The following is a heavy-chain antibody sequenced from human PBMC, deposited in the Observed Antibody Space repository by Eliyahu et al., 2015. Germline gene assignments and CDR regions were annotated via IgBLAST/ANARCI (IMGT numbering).Heavy chain of an antibody. D-gene: IGHD3-10*01. CDR3: AKYYYGSGSSFDY. CDR2: ISASGGAT. CDR1: GFTFNTYS. J-gene: IGHJ4*02. V-gene: IGHV3-23*04. Sequence: EVQLVESGGGLIQPGGSLXLSCAAPGFTFNTYSLGWVRQAPRKGLEWVSAISASGGATYYADSVKGXFTISRDNSKNTFYLQMDSLRAEDTALYYCAKYYYGSGSSFDYWGQGTLVTVSS.